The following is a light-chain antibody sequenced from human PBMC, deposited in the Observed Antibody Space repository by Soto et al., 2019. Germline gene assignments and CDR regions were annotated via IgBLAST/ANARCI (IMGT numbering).Light chain of an antibody. J-gene: IGKJ1*01. CDR2: GAS. CDR3: QQYGSSPWT. CDR1: PSVSSSY. V-gene: IGKV3-20*01. Sequence: EIVWTQSPGTLSLSPGARATLSGRASPSVSSSYLAWYQQKPGQAPRLLIYGASSRATGIPDRFSRSGSGTDFTLTISRLEPEDFAVYYCQQYGSSPWTFGQGTKVDIK.